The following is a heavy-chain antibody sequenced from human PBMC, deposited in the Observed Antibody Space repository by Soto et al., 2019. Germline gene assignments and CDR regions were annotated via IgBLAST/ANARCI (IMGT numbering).Heavy chain of an antibody. V-gene: IGHV4-59*01. CDR3: ARDKVDIGVSGTHYYYGMDV. D-gene: IGHD6-19*01. CDR1: GGSISSYY. Sequence: SETLSLTCTVSGGSISSYYWSWIRQPPGKGLEWVGYIYYGGSTSYNPSLKSRVTISLETSKSQFSLRLSSVTAADTAVYYCARDKVDIGVSGTHYYYGMDVWGQGTTVTVSS. CDR2: IYYGGST. J-gene: IGHJ6*02.